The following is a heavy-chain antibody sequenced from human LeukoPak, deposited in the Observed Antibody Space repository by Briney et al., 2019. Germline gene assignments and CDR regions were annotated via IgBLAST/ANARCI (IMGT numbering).Heavy chain of an antibody. J-gene: IGHJ4*02. D-gene: IGHD6-13*01. CDR1: GFTFSSYG. V-gene: IGHV3-30*18. Sequence: GRSLRLSCAASGFTFSSYGMHWVRQAPGKGLEWVAVISYDGSNKNYADSVKGRFTISRDNSKNTLYLQMNSLRAEDTAVYYCAKVSGSSWPNYFDYWGQGTLVTVSS. CDR3: AKVSGSSWPNYFDY. CDR2: ISYDGSNK.